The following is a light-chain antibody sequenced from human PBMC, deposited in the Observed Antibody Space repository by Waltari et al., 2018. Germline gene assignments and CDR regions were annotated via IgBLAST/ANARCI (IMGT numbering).Light chain of an antibody. Sequence: QSLLSQPPSASGTPGQRVTISCSVSSPTIGSNPVIWYHQLPGTAPKLLIFTNSQRPSGVPDRFSGSKSGTSASLAISGLQSEDEADYYCAAWDDRLNAWVFGGGTKLTVL. J-gene: IGLJ3*02. V-gene: IGLV1-44*01. CDR3: AAWDDRLNAWV. CDR1: SPTIGSNP. CDR2: TNS.